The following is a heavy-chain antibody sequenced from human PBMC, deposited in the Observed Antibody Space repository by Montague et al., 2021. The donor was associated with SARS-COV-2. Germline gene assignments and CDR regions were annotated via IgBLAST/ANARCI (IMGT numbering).Heavy chain of an antibody. J-gene: IGHJ6*02. Sequence: TLSLTCVVSGGSVSSGDYSWSWIRQSPGKGLEWIGYIYQSGSAYYNPSLKSRVTISIDTSNNRFSLNLRSVTAADTGLYYCAPGTRMYGMDFWGQGTTVTVSS. CDR3: APGTRMYGMDF. CDR2: IYQSGSA. CDR1: GGSVSSGDYS. D-gene: IGHD3-10*01. V-gene: IGHV4-30-2*06.